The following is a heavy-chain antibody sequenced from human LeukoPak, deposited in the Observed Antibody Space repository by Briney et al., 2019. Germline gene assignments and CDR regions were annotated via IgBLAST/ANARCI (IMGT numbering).Heavy chain of an antibody. J-gene: IGHJ4*02. CDR2: IYTGGKT. Sequence: PGGSLRLSCAASGFTVSNTYMTWVRQAPGKGLEWVSLIYTGGKTYYADSVKGRFTISRDNSRNSLFLQISSLRAEDTAVYYCATVSGFGDYRFDSWGQGTLVTVSS. V-gene: IGHV3-53*01. CDR1: GFTVSNTY. D-gene: IGHD4-17*01. CDR3: ATVSGFGDYRFDS.